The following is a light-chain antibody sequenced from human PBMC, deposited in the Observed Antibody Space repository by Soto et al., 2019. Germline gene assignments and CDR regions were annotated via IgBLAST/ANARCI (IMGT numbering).Light chain of an antibody. J-gene: IGKJ1*01. CDR3: RQPRQSCT. V-gene: IGKV2-28*01. CDR1: QTLLDSDDGNAY. CDR2: LGS. Sequence: DIVMTQPPVSLSVTPGEPASICCRSSQTLLDSDDGNAYLDWYLQKPGQSPQLLIYLGSNRASGVPDRFSGSGSGTDFTLKISRVEAEDVGVYYCRQPRQSCTFAQGTKVDI.